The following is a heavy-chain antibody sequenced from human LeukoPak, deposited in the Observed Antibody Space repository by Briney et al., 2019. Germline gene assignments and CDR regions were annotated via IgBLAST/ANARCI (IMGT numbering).Heavy chain of an antibody. CDR3: ARGYYGSGSYPDY. D-gene: IGHD3-10*01. CDR1: GYTFTGYY. Sequence: ASVKVSCKASGYTFTGYYMHWVRQAPGQGLEWMGWINPNSGGTNYAQKFQGRVTMTRDTSICTAYMELSRLRSDDTAVYYCARGYYGSGSYPDYWGQGTLVTVSS. CDR2: INPNSGGT. V-gene: IGHV1-2*02. J-gene: IGHJ4*02.